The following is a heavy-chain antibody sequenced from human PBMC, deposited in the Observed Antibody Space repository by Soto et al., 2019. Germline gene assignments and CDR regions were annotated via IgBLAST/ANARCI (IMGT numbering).Heavy chain of an antibody. J-gene: IGHJ4*02. D-gene: IGHD3-16*01. V-gene: IGHV1-2*02. CDR3: ARIMITFRGVSDDS. Sequence: QVQLVQSGAEVKKPGASVRVSCEASGYRFTDFYLHWVRQAPGQGLEWMGCILPNSGVTKDAGKFRGRITMTRDTSIDTAYMELSSLTSDNTAVYYCARIMITFRGVSDDSWGQGTLVTVSS. CDR1: GYRFTDFY. CDR2: ILPNSGVT.